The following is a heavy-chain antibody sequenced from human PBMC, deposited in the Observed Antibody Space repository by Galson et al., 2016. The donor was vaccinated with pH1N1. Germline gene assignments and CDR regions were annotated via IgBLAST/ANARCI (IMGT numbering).Heavy chain of an antibody. CDR2: ISVYNGNT. J-gene: IGHJ6*02. Sequence: SVNVSCKASGYTFTSYGISWVRQAPGQGLEWMGWISVYNGNTNYAQKLQGRVTMTTDTSTSTAYMELRSLRSDDTAVYYCARDGESMRGSYFNYYYYGMDVWGQGTTVTVS. CDR3: ARDGESMRGSYFNYYYYGMDV. CDR1: GYTFTSYG. D-gene: IGHD1-26*01. V-gene: IGHV1-18*04.